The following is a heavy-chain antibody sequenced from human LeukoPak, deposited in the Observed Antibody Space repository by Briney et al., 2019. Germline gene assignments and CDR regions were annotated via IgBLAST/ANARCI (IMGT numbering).Heavy chain of an antibody. CDR2: IYYSGST. Sequence: SETLSLTCTVSGGSISSGDYYRSWIRQPPGKGLEWIGYIYYSGSTYYNPSLKSRVTISVDTSKNQFSLKLSSVTAADTAVYYCARGYDFWSGYYTGFDYWGQGTLVTVSS. D-gene: IGHD3-3*01. CDR3: ARGYDFWSGYYTGFDY. CDR1: GGSISSGDYY. V-gene: IGHV4-30-4*01. J-gene: IGHJ4*02.